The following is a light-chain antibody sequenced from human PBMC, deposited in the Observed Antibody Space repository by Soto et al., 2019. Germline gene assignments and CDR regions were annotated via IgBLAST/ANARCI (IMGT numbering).Light chain of an antibody. Sequence: DILMTQSPSILSVSPGERATLSCRASQSVSNGLAWYQQKPGQAPRLLIYGASTWASGIPSRFSGRGSGTQFTLTISSLQSDDFAAYHCQQYNSYSPYTFGPGTKLEI. CDR3: QQYNSYSPYT. CDR1: QSVSNG. J-gene: IGKJ2*01. V-gene: IGKV3-15*01. CDR2: GAS.